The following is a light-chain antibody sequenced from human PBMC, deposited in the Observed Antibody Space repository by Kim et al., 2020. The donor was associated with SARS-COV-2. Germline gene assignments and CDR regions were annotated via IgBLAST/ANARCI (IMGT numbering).Light chain of an antibody. CDR1: QSVSSSY. Sequence: SLGERATLSCRASQSVSSSYLAWYQQKPGQPPRLLIYAASSRAAGIPDRFSGSGSGTDFTLTISRLEPEDFAVYYCQQYVSSPRTFGQGTKVEIK. CDR2: AAS. CDR3: QQYVSSPRT. J-gene: IGKJ1*01. V-gene: IGKV3-20*01.